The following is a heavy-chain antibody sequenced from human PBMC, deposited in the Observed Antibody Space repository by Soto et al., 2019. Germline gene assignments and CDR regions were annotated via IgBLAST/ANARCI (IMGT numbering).Heavy chain of an antibody. V-gene: IGHV1-8*01. CDR1: GYTFTSYD. CDR2: MNPNSGNT. D-gene: IGHD2-2*01. CDR3: ARSLSVSRTYAWFDP. Sequence: ASVKVSCKASGYTFTSYDINWVRQATGQGLEWMGWMNPNSGNTGYAQKFQGRVTMTRNTSISTAYMELGNLRSDDTAIYFCARSLSVSRTYAWFDPWGQGTLVTVSS. J-gene: IGHJ5*02.